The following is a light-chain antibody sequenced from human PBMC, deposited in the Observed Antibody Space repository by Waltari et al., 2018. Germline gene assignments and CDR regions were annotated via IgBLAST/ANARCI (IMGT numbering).Light chain of an antibody. CDR1: QGISSW. V-gene: IGKV1-12*01. CDR2: GAS. J-gene: IGKJ5*01. CDR3: QQANNYPPT. Sequence: DIQMTQSPSSVSASVGDRVTITCRASQGISSWLAWYQQRPGKAPNLLIYGASTLQSGVPSRFSGSRSGTEFTLTISSLQPEDFATYYCQQANNYPPTFGQGTRLEIK.